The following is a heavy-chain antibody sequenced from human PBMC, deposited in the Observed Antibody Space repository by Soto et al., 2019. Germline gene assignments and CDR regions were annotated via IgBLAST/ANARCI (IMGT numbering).Heavy chain of an antibody. J-gene: IGHJ4*02. Sequence: WTWIRQSPGKGLEWIGHIYHRGAATYNPSLQSRVSMSVDTSKNQFSLTLDSVTAADTAVYFCARRNSDWYHDYWCQGTLVTVSS. V-gene: IGHV4-59*08. D-gene: IGHD6-19*01. CDR2: IYHRGAA. CDR3: ARRNSDWYHDY.